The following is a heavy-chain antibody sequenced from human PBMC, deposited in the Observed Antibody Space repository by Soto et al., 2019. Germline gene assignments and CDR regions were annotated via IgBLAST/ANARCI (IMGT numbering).Heavy chain of an antibody. CDR1: GGSVSSGSYY. J-gene: IGHJ4*02. Sequence: PSETLSLTCTVSGGSVSSGSYYWSWIRQPPGKGLEWIGYIYYSGSTNYNPSLKSRVTISVDTSKNQFSLKLSSVTAADTAVYYCARVSVTTRPYYFDYWGQGTMVTVSS. CDR2: IYYSGST. CDR3: ARVSVTTRPYYFDY. D-gene: IGHD4-17*01. V-gene: IGHV4-61*01.